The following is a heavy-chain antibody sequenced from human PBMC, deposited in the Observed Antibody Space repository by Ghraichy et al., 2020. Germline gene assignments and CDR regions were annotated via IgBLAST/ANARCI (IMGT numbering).Heavy chain of an antibody. CDR3: AKETAVAGNGDWYLDL. CDR1: GFTFSTYG. D-gene: IGHD6-19*01. CDR2: IRNDVSIK. J-gene: IGHJ2*01. Sequence: GGSLRLSCAASGFTFSTYGMHWVRQAPGKGLEWVAFIRNDVSIKQYADSVKGRFTISRDNSKNTVFLQMSSLRAEDTAVYHCAKETAVAGNGDWYLDLWGRGTLVTVSS. V-gene: IGHV3-30*02.